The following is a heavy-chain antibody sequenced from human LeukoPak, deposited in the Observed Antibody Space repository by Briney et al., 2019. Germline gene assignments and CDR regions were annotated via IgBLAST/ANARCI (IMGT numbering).Heavy chain of an antibody. J-gene: IGHJ5*02. D-gene: IGHD3-16*01. CDR1: GFTFSSYA. V-gene: IGHV3-9*01. CDR3: AKDRLSGWFDP. CDR2: ISWNSVSI. Sequence: GGSLRLSCAASGFTFSSYAMHWVRQAPGKGLEWVSGISWNSVSIGYADSVKGRFTISRDNAKNSLYLQMNSLRAEDTAVYYCAKDRLSGWFDPWGQGTLVTVSS.